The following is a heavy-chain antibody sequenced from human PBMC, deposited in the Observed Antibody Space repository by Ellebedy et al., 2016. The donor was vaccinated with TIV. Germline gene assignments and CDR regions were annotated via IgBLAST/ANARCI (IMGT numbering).Heavy chain of an antibody. Sequence: GGSLRLSCAASGFTFSNAWMNWVRQAPGKGLEWVGRIRSKTDGGTTDYAAPVKGRFTISRDDSKNTLYLEMDSLKTEDTAIYYCTTDRYFDWVTPSFLDYWGQGTLVTVSS. V-gene: IGHV3-15*07. D-gene: IGHD3-9*01. J-gene: IGHJ4*02. CDR3: TTDRYFDWVTPSFLDY. CDR2: IRSKTDGGTT. CDR1: GFTFSNAW.